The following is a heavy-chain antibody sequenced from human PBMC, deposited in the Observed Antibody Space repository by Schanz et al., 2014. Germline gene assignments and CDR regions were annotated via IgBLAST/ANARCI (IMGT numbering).Heavy chain of an antibody. CDR3: AKIWKAHHLTGRPGWSDGMDV. CDR1: GFTFSTYW. Sequence: EVQLVESGGGLVQPGESLRLSCAASGFTFSTYWMSWVRQAPGKGLECVSILYIRSTYYADSVKGRFTISRDNSKNMVFLQMNSLRVEDTAIYYCAKIWKAHHLTGRPGWSDGMDVWGQGTTVTVSS. J-gene: IGHJ6*02. CDR2: LYIRST. D-gene: IGHD3-3*01. V-gene: IGHV3-66*01.